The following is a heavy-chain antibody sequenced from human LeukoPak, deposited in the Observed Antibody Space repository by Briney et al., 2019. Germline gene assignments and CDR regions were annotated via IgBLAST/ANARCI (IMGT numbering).Heavy chain of an antibody. CDR1: GFTFSNDV. D-gene: IGHD2-15*01. Sequence: GGSLRLSCAASGFTFSNDVMRWVRQAPGKGLEWVSSITSGGSTYYADSVQGRFTISRDNSKSTLCLQMNSLRAEDTAVYYCAKQLGYCSDGSCYFPYWGQGTLVTVSS. CDR3: AKQLGYCSDGSCYFPY. CDR2: ITSGGST. J-gene: IGHJ4*02. V-gene: IGHV3-23*01.